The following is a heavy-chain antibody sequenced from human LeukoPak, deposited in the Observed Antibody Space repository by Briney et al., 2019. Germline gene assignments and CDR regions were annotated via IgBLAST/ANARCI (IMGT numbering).Heavy chain of an antibody. CDR1: GFTFSDYS. CDR2: ITSSTTYI. CDR3: AKEKPTYYYDSSGYRDN. D-gene: IGHD3-22*01. J-gene: IGHJ4*02. Sequence: GGSLRLSCAASGFTFSDYSMNWVRQAPGKGLEWVSSITSSTTYIYYADSAKGRFTISRDNAKSSLYLQMTSLRAEDTAVYYCAKEKPTYYYDSSGYRDNWGQGTLVTVSS. V-gene: IGHV3-21*01.